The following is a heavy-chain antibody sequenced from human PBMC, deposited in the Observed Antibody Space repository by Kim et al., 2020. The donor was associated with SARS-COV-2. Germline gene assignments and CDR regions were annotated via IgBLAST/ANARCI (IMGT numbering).Heavy chain of an antibody. CDR2: ISGSGGST. Sequence: GGSLRLSCAASGFTFSSYAMSWVRQAPGKGLEWVSAISGSGGSTYYADSVKGRFTISRDNSKNTLYLQMNSLRAEDTAVYYCAKDRDSSGWFSTNNWFDPWGQGTLVTVSS. CDR1: GFTFSSYA. V-gene: IGHV3-23*01. CDR3: AKDRDSSGWFSTNNWFDP. J-gene: IGHJ5*02. D-gene: IGHD6-19*01.